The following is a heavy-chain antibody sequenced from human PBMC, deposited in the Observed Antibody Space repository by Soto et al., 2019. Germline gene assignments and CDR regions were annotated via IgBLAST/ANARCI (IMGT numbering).Heavy chain of an antibody. D-gene: IGHD6-19*01. J-gene: IGHJ5*02. Sequence: ASVKVSCKASGYTFTSYYMHWVRQAPGQGLEWMGIINPSGGSTSYAQKFQGRVTMTRDTSTSTVYMELSSLRSEDTAVYYCAREKTPVAASQKNWFDPWGQGTLVTVSS. CDR2: INPSGGST. V-gene: IGHV1-46*01. CDR1: GYTFTSYY. CDR3: AREKTPVAASQKNWFDP.